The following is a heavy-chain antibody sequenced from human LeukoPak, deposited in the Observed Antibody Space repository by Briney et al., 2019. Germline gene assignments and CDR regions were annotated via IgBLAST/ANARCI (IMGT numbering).Heavy chain of an antibody. CDR3: AKDIGSSGYFDY. D-gene: IGHD3-22*01. CDR1: GFTFSSYA. CDR2: ISGSGGAGT. Sequence: PGGSLRLSCAGSGFTFSSYAMSWVRQAPGKGLEWVSTISGSGGAGTYYADSVKGRFTVSRDNSRNTLYLPMNSLRAEDTALYYCAKDIGSSGYFDYWGQGTLVTVSS. V-gene: IGHV3-23*01. J-gene: IGHJ4*02.